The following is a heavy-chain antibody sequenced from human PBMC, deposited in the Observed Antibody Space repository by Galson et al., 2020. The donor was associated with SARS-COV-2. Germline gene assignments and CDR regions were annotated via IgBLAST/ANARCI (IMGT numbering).Heavy chain of an antibody. Sequence: GGTLRLSCSASGFPLTTWTMNWVRQAPGKGLEWVASISYISDYIYYADSVKGRFTISRDNAKDSLYLQMNSLRAEDTAVYFCAREGYSYGYYFDFWGQGTLVTVSS. V-gene: IGHV3-21*01. J-gene: IGHJ4*02. CDR1: GFPLTTWT. D-gene: IGHD5-18*01. CDR3: AREGYSYGYYFDF. CDR2: ISYISDYI.